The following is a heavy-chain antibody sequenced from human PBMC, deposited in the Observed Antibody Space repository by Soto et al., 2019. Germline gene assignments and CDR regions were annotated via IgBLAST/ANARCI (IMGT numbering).Heavy chain of an antibody. V-gene: IGHV3-23*01. CDR2: ISVSGSST. CDR1: GFTFSDCA. Sequence: EVQLLESGGGLVQPGGSLRLSCAASGFTFSDCAVNWVRQAPGKGLEWVSGISVSGSSTYYADSVKGRFTISRDNSNNTLYLQMNSLRGEDTAVYYCAKGQPNSKQLQFSDLWSRGTLLTVSS. D-gene: IGHD1-1*01. CDR3: AKGQPNSKQLQFSDL. J-gene: IGHJ2*01.